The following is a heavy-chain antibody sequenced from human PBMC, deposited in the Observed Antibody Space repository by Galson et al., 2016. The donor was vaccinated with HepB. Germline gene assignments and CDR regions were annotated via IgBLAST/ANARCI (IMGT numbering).Heavy chain of an antibody. CDR1: GGSVTASPYY. D-gene: IGHD3-10*01. CDR2: LSYSGSA. V-gene: IGHV4-39*01. CDR3: ARLFASGRKYDAFDI. J-gene: IGHJ3*02. Sequence: SETLSLTCTVSGGSVTASPYYHAWIRQPPGKGLEWIGTLSYSGSAYYNPSLKSHFTISMGASRNQFSLQLTSVTAADTAVYYCARLFASGRKYDAFDIWGQGTVGTVS.